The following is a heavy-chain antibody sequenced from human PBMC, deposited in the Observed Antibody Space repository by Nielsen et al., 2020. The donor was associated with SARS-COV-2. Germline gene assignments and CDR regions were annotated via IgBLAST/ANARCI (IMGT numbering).Heavy chain of an antibody. J-gene: IGHJ6*02. CDR2: ISWNSGSI. Sequence: SLKISCAASGFTFDDYAMHWVRQAPGKGLEWVSGISWNSGSIGYADSVKGRFTISRDNAKNSLYLQMNSLRAEDTALYYCAKDSSGYYYGMDVWGQGTTVTVSS. D-gene: IGHD6-19*01. CDR3: AKDSSGYYYGMDV. V-gene: IGHV3-9*01. CDR1: GFTFDDYA.